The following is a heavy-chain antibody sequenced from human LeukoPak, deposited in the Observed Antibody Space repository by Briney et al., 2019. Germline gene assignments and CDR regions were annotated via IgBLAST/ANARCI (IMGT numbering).Heavy chain of an antibody. J-gene: IGHJ4*02. CDR1: GFTFSSYA. D-gene: IGHD6-13*01. Sequence: GGSLRLSCAASGFTFSSYAMSWVRQAPGKGLEWVSVISGNGGNTYYADSAKARFTISRDNSKNTAYLQMNSLRAEDTAVYYCAKDSAAAAGSTSDWGQGTLVTVSS. CDR3: AKDSAAAAGSTSD. V-gene: IGHV3-23*01. CDR2: ISGNGGNT.